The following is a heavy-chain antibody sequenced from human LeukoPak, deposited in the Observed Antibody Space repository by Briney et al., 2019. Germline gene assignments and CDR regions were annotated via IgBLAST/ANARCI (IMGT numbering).Heavy chain of an antibody. CDR2: IRFDGGEK. D-gene: IGHD4-23*01. V-gene: IGHV3-30*02. Sequence: GGSLRLSCAASGFTFSSYGMHWVRQAPGKGLEWVAFIRFDGGEKYYPDSVKGRFTISRDDSKYTLFLQMNSLRTEDTAVYYCARDRSVVTPNYYFDYWGQGTLVTVSS. CDR3: ARDRSVVTPNYYFDY. J-gene: IGHJ4*02. CDR1: GFTFSSYG.